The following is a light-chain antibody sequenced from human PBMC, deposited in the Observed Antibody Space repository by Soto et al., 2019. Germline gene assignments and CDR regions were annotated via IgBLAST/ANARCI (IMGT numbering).Light chain of an antibody. CDR3: QQLYSSPLS. CDR1: QGISTY. J-gene: IGKJ4*01. V-gene: IGKV1-9*01. Sequence: DIQLTQSPSFLSASVGDRVTITCRASQGISTYLAWYQQSPGKAPTLLIYAASTLQSGVPSRFSRSGSGTEFSLTISSLQPEDFATYFCQQLYSSPLSFGGGTKVDIK. CDR2: AAS.